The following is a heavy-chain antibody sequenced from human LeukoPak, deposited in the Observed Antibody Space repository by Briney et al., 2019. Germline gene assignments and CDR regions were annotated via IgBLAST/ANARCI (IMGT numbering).Heavy chain of an antibody. J-gene: IGHJ5*02. V-gene: IGHV1-8*01. CDR3: ARSSDFWGGYYAA. Sequence: GASVTVSFKASGYTFTSYDIHWVRQATGQGLEGMGWMNPNSGNTGYAQKFQGRVTITRNTSISTAYMELSSLRSEDTAVYYCARSSDFWGGYYAAWGQGTLVTVSS. CDR1: GYTFTSYD. CDR2: MNPNSGNT. D-gene: IGHD3-3*01.